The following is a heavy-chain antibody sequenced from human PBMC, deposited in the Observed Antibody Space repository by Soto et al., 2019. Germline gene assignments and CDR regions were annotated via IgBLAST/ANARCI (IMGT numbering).Heavy chain of an antibody. CDR1: GGSISSSSYY. Sequence: SETLSLTCTVSGGSISSSSYYWGWIRQPPGKGLEWIGSIYYSGSTYYNPSLKSRVTISVDTSKNQFSLKLSSVTAADTAVYYCARGLLSSGYYWGQGTLVTVSS. V-gene: IGHV4-39*01. CDR3: ARGLLSSGYY. J-gene: IGHJ4*02. CDR2: IYYSGST. D-gene: IGHD3-22*01.